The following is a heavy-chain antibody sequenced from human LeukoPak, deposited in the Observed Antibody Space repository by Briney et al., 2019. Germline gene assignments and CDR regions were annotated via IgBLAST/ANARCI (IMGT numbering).Heavy chain of an antibody. D-gene: IGHD6-19*01. CDR1: GYTFTIYD. V-gene: IGHV1-8*01. Sequence: ASVTLSFTASGYTFTIYDINWVRQAPGPGLEWMGWMNPNSGNTGYAQKFQVRVTITRNTSISTAYMELSSLRSEDTAVYYCATFSSGWYDYYYYGMDVGGQGTTVTVS. CDR3: ATFSSGWYDYYYYGMDV. J-gene: IGHJ6*02. CDR2: MNPNSGNT.